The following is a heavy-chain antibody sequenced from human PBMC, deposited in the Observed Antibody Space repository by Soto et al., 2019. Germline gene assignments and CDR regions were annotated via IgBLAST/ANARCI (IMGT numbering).Heavy chain of an antibody. CDR3: ARGYCSSTNCYPYYYNYMDV. J-gene: IGHJ6*03. D-gene: IGHD2-2*01. CDR1: GYTFTSYA. V-gene: IGHV1-3*01. CDR2: INAGNGNT. Sequence: GASVKVSCKASGYTFTSYAMHWVRQAPGQRLEWMGWINAGNGNTKYSQKFPGRVTITRDTSASTAYMELSSLRSEDTAVYYCARGYCSSTNCYPYYYNYMDVWGKGTTVTAP.